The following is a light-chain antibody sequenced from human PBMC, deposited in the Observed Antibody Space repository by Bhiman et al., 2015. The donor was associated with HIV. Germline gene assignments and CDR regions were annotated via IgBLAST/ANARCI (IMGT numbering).Light chain of an antibody. CDR1: SSDVGGYNY. Sequence: QSALTQPASVSGSPGQSITISCTGTSSDVGGYNYVSWYQHHPGKAPKLMIYDVNKRPSGVSNRFSGSKSGNTASLTISGLQAEDEADYYCSSYTSTSTPWVFGAGTKVTVL. CDR2: DVN. J-gene: IGLJ1*01. CDR3: SSYTSTSTPWV. V-gene: IGLV2-14*03.